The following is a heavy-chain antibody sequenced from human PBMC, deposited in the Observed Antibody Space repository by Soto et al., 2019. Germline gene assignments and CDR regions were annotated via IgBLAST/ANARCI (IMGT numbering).Heavy chain of an antibody. J-gene: IGHJ4*02. D-gene: IGHD6-19*01. Sequence: SGPTLVNPTQTLTLTCTFSGFSLSTSGMCVSWIRQPPGKALEWLAPIDWDDDKYYSTSLKTRLTISKDTSKNQVVLTMTNMDPVDTATYYCARMESIAVATGHFDYWGQGTMVTVSA. CDR3: ARMESIAVATGHFDY. CDR2: IDWDDDK. V-gene: IGHV2-70*01. CDR1: GFSLSTSGMC.